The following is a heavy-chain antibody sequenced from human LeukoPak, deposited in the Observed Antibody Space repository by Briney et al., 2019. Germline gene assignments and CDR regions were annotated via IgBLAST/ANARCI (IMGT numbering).Heavy chain of an antibody. Sequence: ASVKVSCKASGYIFTSYGISWVRQAPGQGLEWMGWISAYNGNTDYTQKLQGRVTMTTDTSTSTAYMELRSLRSDDTAVFYCARDHAPTVTTLFTASIPDYWGQGTLVTVSS. V-gene: IGHV1-18*01. CDR2: ISAYNGNT. J-gene: IGHJ4*02. CDR3: ARDHAPTVTTLFTASIPDY. D-gene: IGHD4-17*01. CDR1: GYIFTSYG.